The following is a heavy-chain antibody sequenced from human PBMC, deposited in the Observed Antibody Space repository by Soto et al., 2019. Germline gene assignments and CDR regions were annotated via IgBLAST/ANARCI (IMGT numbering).Heavy chain of an antibody. V-gene: IGHV3-30-3*01. D-gene: IGHD3-22*01. CDR1: GFTFSSYA. Sequence: QVQLVESGGGVVQPGRSLRLSCAASGFTFSSYAMHWVRQAPGKGLEWVAVISYDGSNKYYADSVKGRFTISRDNSKNTLYLQMNSLRAEDTAVYYCAREEYYYDSSGYSCFDYWGQGTPVTVSS. J-gene: IGHJ4*02. CDR2: ISYDGSNK. CDR3: AREEYYYDSSGYSCFDY.